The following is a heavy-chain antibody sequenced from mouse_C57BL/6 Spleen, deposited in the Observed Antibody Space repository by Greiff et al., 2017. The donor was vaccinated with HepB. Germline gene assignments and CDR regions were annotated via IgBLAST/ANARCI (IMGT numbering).Heavy chain of an antibody. Sequence: QVQLQQPGAELVRPGPSVKLSCKASGYTFTSYWMHWVKQRPGQGLEWIGVIDPSDSYTNYNQKFKGKATLTVDTSSSTAYMQLSSLTSEDSAVYYCARRGGYDYDEGAWFAYWGQGTLVTVSA. CDR3: ARRGGYDYDEGAWFAY. J-gene: IGHJ3*01. CDR1: GYTFTSYW. V-gene: IGHV1-59*01. D-gene: IGHD2-4*01. CDR2: IDPSDSYT.